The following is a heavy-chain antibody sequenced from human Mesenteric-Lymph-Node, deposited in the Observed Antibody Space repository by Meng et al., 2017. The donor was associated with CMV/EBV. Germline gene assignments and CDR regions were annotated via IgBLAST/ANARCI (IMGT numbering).Heavy chain of an antibody. CDR3: AREDGSGSFSRWFDS. V-gene: IGHV4-30-4*01. CDR2: VFHSGST. CDR1: GSITSGDYV. Sequence: GSITSGDYVWTWIRQAPGKGPGWIGNVFHSGSTYSIPSLRGRVIMSLDTSKNQFSLKLTSVTAADTAVYFCAREDGSGSFSRWFDSWGPGTLVTVSS. J-gene: IGHJ5*01. D-gene: IGHD3-10*01.